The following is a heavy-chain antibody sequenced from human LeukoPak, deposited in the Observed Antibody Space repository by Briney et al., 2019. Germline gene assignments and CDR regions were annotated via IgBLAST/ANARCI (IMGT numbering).Heavy chain of an antibody. J-gene: IGHJ6*02. CDR1: GGSISSGGYS. CDR2: IYHSGST. V-gene: IGHV4-30-2*01. CDR3: AREDRMVSRYYYYYYGMDV. Sequence: KPSETLSLTCAVSGGSISSGGYSWSSIRQPPGKGLEWIGYIYHSGSTYYNPSLKSRVTISVDTSKNQFSLKLSSVTAADTAVYYCAREDRMVSRYYYYYYGMDVWGQGTTVTVSS. D-gene: IGHD2-8*01.